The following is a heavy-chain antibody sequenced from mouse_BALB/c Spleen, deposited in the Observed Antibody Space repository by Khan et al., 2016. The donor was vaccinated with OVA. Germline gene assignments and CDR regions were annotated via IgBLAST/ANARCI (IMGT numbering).Heavy chain of an antibody. Sequence: VRLQQSGTVLARPGASVKMSCKTSGYSFTSYWMHWVKQRPGQGLEWIGGIFPGNSDTTHNQKFKDKAKLTAVTSASTAYMELSSLTNEDSAVYYCTRAGYGAFSYWGQGTLVTISS. CDR2: IFPGNSDT. CDR1: GYSFTSYW. J-gene: IGHJ3*01. V-gene: IGHV1-5*01. D-gene: IGHD1-1*01. CDR3: TRAGYGAFSY.